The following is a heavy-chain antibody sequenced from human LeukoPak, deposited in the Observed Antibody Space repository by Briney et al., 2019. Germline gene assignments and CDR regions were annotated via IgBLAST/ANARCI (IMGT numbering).Heavy chain of an antibody. D-gene: IGHD3-3*01. V-gene: IGHV4-34*01. CDR3: ATYDFWSGNYRY. Sequence: SETLSLTCAVYGGSFSGYYWSWIRQPPGKGLEWIGEINHSGSTNYNPSLKSRVTISVDTSKNQFSLKLSSVTAADTAVYYCATYDFWSGNYRYWGQGTLVTVSS. J-gene: IGHJ4*02. CDR2: INHSGST. CDR1: GGSFSGYY.